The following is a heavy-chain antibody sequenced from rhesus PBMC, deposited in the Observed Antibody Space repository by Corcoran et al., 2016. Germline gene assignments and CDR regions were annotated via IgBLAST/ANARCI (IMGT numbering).Heavy chain of an antibody. J-gene: IGHJ6*01. V-gene: IGHV3S26*01. CDR3: TRRGYCSGIYCSGSGYGLDS. Sequence: DVQLGESGGGLVKPGGSLRLSCVASGFTFSSYVMHWVRQAPGKGLEWVSVISESGGSIKYPDSVKGRFTISRDNAKNSLFLQMNSLRAEDTAVYYCTRRGYCSGIYCSGSGYGLDSWGQGVVVTVSS. D-gene: IGHD2-27*01. CDR2: ISESGGSI. CDR1: GFTFSSYV.